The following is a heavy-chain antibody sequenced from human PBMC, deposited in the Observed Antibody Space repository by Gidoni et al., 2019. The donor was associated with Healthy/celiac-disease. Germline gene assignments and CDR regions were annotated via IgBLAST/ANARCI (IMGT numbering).Heavy chain of an antibody. Sequence: QVQLVQSGAEVKKPGASVKVSCKASGYTFTSYGISWVRQAPGQGLEWMGWISAYNGNTNYAQKLQGRVTMTTDTSTSTAYMELRSLRSDDTAVYYCARDMEYVLLWFRESPFYYYGMDVWGQGTTVTVSS. CDR1: GYTFTSYG. V-gene: IGHV1-18*01. J-gene: IGHJ6*02. D-gene: IGHD3-10*01. CDR3: ARDMEYVLLWFRESPFYYYGMDV. CDR2: ISAYNGNT.